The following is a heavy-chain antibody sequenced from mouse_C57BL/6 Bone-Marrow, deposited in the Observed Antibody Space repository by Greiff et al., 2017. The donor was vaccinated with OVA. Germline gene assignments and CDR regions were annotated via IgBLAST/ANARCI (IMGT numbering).Heavy chain of an antibody. D-gene: IGHD3-3*01. J-gene: IGHJ4*01. CDR2: IWSDGST. V-gene: IGHV2-6*03. CDR1: GFSLTSYG. Sequence: VHLVESGPGLVAPSQSLSITCTVSGFSLTSYGVHWVRQPPGKGLEWLVVIWSDGSTTYNSALKSRLSISKDNSKSQVFLKMNSLQTDDTAMYYCARLGEDAYYAMDYWGQGTSVTVSS. CDR3: ARLGEDAYYAMDY.